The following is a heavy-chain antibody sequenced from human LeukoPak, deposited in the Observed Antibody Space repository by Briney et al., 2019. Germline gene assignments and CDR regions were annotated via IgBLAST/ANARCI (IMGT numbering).Heavy chain of an antibody. Sequence: SETLSLTCTVSGGSISGYYWNWIRQAPGKALEWIGYIYYTGATNYSPSLKSRVSISVQTSKKQVSLRLGSVTAADTAVYYCVRHGRAWRFDYWGQGALVTVSS. CDR3: VRHGRAWRFDY. J-gene: IGHJ4*02. CDR1: GGSISGYY. CDR2: IYYTGAT. V-gene: IGHV4-59*01.